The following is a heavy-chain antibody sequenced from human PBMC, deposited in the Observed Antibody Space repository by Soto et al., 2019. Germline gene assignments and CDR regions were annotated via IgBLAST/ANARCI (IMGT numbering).Heavy chain of an antibody. CDR2: IDWDDDK. Sequence: SGPTLVNPTQTLTLTCTFSGFSLSTSGMCVSWIRQPPGKALEWLALIDWDDDKYYSTSLKTRLTISKDTSKNQVVLTMTNMDPVDTATYYCVRGIAAAGYYYGMDVWGQGTTVTVSS. J-gene: IGHJ6*02. D-gene: IGHD6-13*01. V-gene: IGHV2-70*01. CDR3: VRGIAAAGYYYGMDV. CDR1: GFSLSTSGMC.